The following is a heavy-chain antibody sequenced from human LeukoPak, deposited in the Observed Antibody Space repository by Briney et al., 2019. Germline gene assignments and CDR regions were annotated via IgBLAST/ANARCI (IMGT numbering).Heavy chain of an antibody. CDR1: GGSISSSSDY. CDR2: IYSSRST. J-gene: IGHJ1*01. Sequence: PETRSLTCTVAGGSISSSSDYWGWIRQPPVKGLEGLGSIYSSRSTCYNPSPKTRVTISVHPSKNQFSLNRSSVTAADTAVYYCAREAGYYDSSGIWGQGTLVTVSS. D-gene: IGHD3-22*01. V-gene: IGHV4-39*07. CDR3: AREAGYYDSSGI.